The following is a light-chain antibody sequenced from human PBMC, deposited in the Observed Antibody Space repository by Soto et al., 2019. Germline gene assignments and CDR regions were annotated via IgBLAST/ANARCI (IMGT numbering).Light chain of an antibody. J-gene: IGKJ1*01. CDR1: QSXVYSDGNTY. CDR3: QQRNNWPWT. V-gene: IGKV2-30*01. Sequence: VGVAQSPLALVCRRGRPASMSCRSGQSXVYSDGNTYLNWFQQRPGQAPRLLIYEGSNRATGIPTRFSGSGSGTDFTLTISGLEPEDFAVYYCQQRNNWPWTFGQGTKVDIK. CDR2: EGS.